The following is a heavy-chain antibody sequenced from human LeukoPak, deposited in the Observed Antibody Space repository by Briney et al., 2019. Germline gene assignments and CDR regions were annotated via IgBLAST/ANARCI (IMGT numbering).Heavy chain of an antibody. Sequence: SETLSLTCTVSGDSTSSDRYYGGWVRQPPGKGLEWIVNIYYSGSTYYNPSLKSRVTMSVDTSKNQFFLKLNSVTAADTAVYYCARGRPYSGGYHLDYWGQGTLVTVSA. V-gene: IGHV4-39*01. CDR2: IYYSGST. CDR1: GDSTSSDRYY. J-gene: IGHJ4*02. CDR3: ARGRPYSGGYHLDY. D-gene: IGHD1-26*01.